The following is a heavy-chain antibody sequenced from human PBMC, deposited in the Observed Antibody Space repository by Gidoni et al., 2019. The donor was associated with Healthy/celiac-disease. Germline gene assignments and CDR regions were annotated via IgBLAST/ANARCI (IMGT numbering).Heavy chain of an antibody. Sequence: EVQLLESGGGSVQPGGSLRLSCAASGLTFSSYAMRWVRQAPGKGLEWVSAISGSGGSTYYADSVKGRFTISRDNSKNTLYLQMSSLRAEDTAVYYCATYGDYVFFVDYWGQGTLVTVSS. J-gene: IGHJ4*02. V-gene: IGHV3-23*01. CDR1: GLTFSSYA. D-gene: IGHD4-17*01. CDR2: ISGSGGST. CDR3: ATYGDYVFFVDY.